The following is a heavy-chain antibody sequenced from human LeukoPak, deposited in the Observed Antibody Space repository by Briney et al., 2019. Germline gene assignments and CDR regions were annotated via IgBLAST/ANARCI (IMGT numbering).Heavy chain of an antibody. J-gene: IGHJ3*02. D-gene: IGHD6-19*01. Sequence: GGSLRHSCAASGFTFSSYSMNWVRQAPGKGVEWVSSISSRSSYIYYADSVKGRFTISRDNAKNSLYLQMNRLRAEDTAVYYCARDPGIAVAALQKDAFDIWGQGTMVTVSS. CDR3: ARDPGIAVAALQKDAFDI. V-gene: IGHV3-21*01. CDR2: ISSRSSYI. CDR1: GFTFSSYS.